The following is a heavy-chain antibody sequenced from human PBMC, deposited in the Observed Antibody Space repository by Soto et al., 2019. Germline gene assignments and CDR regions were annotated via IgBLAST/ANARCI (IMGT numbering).Heavy chain of an antibody. CDR3: ARDLNLGLGDY. V-gene: IGHV1-18*01. CDR1: GYTFTSYG. J-gene: IGHJ4*02. CDR2: INPYNGNT. D-gene: IGHD7-27*01. Sequence: ASVKVSCKASGYTFTSYGISWVRQAPGQGLEWMGWINPYNGNTKNAQKLRGRVTMTTDTSTSTAYMELRSLRSDDTAVYYCARDLNLGLGDYWGQGTLVTVSS.